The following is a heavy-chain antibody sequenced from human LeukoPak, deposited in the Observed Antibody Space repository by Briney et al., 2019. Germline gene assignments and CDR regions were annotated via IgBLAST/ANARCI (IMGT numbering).Heavy chain of an antibody. Sequence: GGSLRLSCAASGFTFSSFWMTWVRQAPGKGLEWVANIKQDGSEKYYEDSVKGRFTISRDNADNSLYLQMNSLRADDTAMDYCARDRSSSFYWGQGTLVTVSS. D-gene: IGHD6-6*01. J-gene: IGHJ4*02. V-gene: IGHV3-7*05. CDR3: ARDRSSSFY. CDR1: GFTFSSFW. CDR2: IKQDGSEK.